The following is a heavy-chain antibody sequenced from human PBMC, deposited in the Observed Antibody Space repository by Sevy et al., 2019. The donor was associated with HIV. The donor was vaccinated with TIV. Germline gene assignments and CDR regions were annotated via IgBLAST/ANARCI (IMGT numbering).Heavy chain of an antibody. CDR2: IYHSGST. Sequence: SETLSLTCTVSGYSISSGYYWGWIRQPPGKGLEWIGSIYHSGSTYYNPSLKSRVTISLDTSKNQFSLKLSSVTAADTAVYYCARDPSYYDSSGYPSPIDYWGQGTLVTVSS. V-gene: IGHV4-38-2*02. D-gene: IGHD3-22*01. CDR1: GYSISSGYY. J-gene: IGHJ4*02. CDR3: ARDPSYYDSSGYPSPIDY.